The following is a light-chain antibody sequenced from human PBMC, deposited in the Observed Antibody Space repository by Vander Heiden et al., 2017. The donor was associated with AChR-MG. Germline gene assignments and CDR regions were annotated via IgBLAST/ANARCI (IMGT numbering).Light chain of an antibody. V-gene: IGLV1-40*01. CDR1: SSNIGAGYD. CDR2: DNT. CDR3: QSYDSSLSGSV. J-gene: IGLJ3*02. Sequence: QSVLTQPPSVSGAPGPRVTISCTGSSSNIGAGYDVHWYQQLPGTAPKLLIYDNTNRPSGVPDRFSGSKSGTSVSLAITGLQAEDEADYYCQSYDSSLSGSVCGGGTKLTVL.